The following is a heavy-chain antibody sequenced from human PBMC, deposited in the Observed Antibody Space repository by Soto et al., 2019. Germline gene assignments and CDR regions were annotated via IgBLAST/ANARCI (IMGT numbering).Heavy chain of an antibody. CDR1: GYTFSSYH. CDR2: ISAYNGNT. CDR3: ARDLPPVDY. J-gene: IGHJ4*02. Sequence: QIQLVQSGAEVKKPGASVKVSCKASGYTFSSYHITWVRQAPGQGLEWMGWISAYNGNTNYAQNLQGSVTMTTDPSTSTAYRELRSLRSDDTAVYYCARDLPPVDYWGQGTLVTVSS. V-gene: IGHV1-18*01.